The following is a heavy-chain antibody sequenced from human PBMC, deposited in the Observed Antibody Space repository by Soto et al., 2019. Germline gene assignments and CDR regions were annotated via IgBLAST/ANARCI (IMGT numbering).Heavy chain of an antibody. CDR1: GFTFSSYA. CDR2: IKKDGSEQ. CDR3: ASGNYYNGMDV. Sequence: VGSLRLSCSASGFTFSSYAMSWVRQAPGKGLEWVANIKKDGSEQYYVDSVKGRFTVSRDNAKNSVDLQMNSLRPEDTAVYYCASGNYYNGMDVWGQGTTVTVSS. D-gene: IGHD3-10*01. V-gene: IGHV3-7*01. J-gene: IGHJ6*02.